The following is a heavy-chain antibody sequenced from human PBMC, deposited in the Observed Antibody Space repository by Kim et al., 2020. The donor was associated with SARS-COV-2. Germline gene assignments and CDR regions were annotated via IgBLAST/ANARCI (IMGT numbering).Heavy chain of an antibody. CDR2: IYRSGST. CDR3: ARYHGGYDDY. V-gene: IGHV4-39*01. D-gene: IGHD5-12*01. CDR1: GGSISSSSYY. J-gene: IGHJ4*02. Sequence: SETLSLTCTVSGGSISSSSYYWGWIRQPPGKGLEWIGSIYRSGSTYYNPSLRSRVTISIDTSKNQFSLKLSSVTAADTAVYYCARYHGGYDDYWGQGTL.